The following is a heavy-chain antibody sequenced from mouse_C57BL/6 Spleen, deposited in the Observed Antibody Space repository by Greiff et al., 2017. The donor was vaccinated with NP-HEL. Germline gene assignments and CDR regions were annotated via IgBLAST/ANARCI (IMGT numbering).Heavy chain of an antibody. D-gene: IGHD1-1*01. V-gene: IGHV1-69*01. CDR1: GYTFTSYW. CDR3: AEITTGY. J-gene: IGHJ2*01. Sequence: QVQLQQPGAELVMPGASAKLSCKASGYTFTSYWMHWVKQRPGQGLEWIGEIDPSDSYTNYNQKFKGKSTLTVDKSSSTAYMQLSSLTSEDSAVYYCAEITTGYWGQGTTLTVSS. CDR2: IDPSDSYT.